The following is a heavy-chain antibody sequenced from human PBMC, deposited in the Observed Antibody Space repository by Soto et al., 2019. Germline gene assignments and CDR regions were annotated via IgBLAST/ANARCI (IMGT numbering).Heavy chain of an antibody. CDR2: ISAYNGNT. D-gene: IGHD3-3*01. CDR3: ARVRFLAWLLSGYDY. V-gene: IGHV1-18*01. J-gene: IGHJ4*02. Sequence: ASVKVSCKASGYTFTSYGISWVRQAPGQGLEWMGWISAYNGNTNYAQKLQGRVTMTTDTSTSTAYMELRSLRSDDTAVYYCARVRFLAWLLSGYDYRGQGTLVTVSS. CDR1: GYTFTSYG.